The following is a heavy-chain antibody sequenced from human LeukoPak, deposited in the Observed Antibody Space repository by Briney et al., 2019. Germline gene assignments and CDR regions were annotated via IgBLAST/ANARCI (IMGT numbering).Heavy chain of an antibody. CDR2: ITGSATST. D-gene: IGHD6-19*01. CDR3: ARRSGIAVAGAFDY. J-gene: IGHJ4*02. CDR1: GFTFSTYG. V-gene: IGHV3-23*01. Sequence: GGTLRLSCAASGFTFSTYGMHWVRQAPGKGLEWVSGITGSATSTYYSDSVKGRFTISRDNSKNTLYLQMNSLRAEDTAVYYCARRSGIAVAGAFDYWGQGTLVTVSS.